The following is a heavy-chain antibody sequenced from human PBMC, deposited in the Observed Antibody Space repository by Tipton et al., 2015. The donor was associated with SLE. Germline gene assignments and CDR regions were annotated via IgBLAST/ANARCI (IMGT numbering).Heavy chain of an antibody. V-gene: IGHV3-53*01. Sequence: GSLRLSCAASGFTFSSYTMSWVRQAPGKGLEWVSVIYSGGTTYYADSVKGRFTISRDNSKNTLYLQMNSLRAEDTAVYYCAKDRYSSDWYFDLWGRGTLVTVSS. D-gene: IGHD6-25*01. CDR3: AKDRYSSDWYFDL. J-gene: IGHJ2*01. CDR2: IYSGGTT. CDR1: GFTFSSYT.